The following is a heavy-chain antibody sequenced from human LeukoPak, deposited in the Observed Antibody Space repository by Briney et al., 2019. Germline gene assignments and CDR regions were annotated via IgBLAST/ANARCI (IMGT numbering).Heavy chain of an antibody. D-gene: IGHD3-10*01. V-gene: IGHV1-18*01. CDR2: ISAYNGNT. Sequence: VASVKVSCKASGYTFTSYGISWVRQAPGQGLEWMGWISAYNGNTNYAQKLQGRVTMTTDTSTSTAYMELRSLRSDDTAVYYCARGHPAPWSPYYGSGRHPGYYYYYMDVWGKGTTVTVSS. J-gene: IGHJ6*03. CDR3: ARGHPAPWSPYYGSGRHPGYYYYYMDV. CDR1: GYTFTSYG.